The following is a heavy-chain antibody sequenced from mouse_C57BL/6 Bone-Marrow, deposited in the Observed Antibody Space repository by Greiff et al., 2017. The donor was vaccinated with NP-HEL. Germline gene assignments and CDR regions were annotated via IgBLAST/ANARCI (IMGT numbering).Heavy chain of an antibody. CDR1: GYSFTGYY. CDR3: ARRRSPEYADY. D-gene: IGHD5-1*01. J-gene: IGHJ2*01. V-gene: IGHV1-42*01. Sequence: SGPELVKPGASVKISCKASGYSFTGYYMNWVKQSPEKSLEWIGEINPSTGGTTYNQKFKAKATLTVDKSTSTAYMQLKIQTSKDAAGYYCARRRSPEYADYWGQGTTLTVSS. CDR2: INPSTGGT.